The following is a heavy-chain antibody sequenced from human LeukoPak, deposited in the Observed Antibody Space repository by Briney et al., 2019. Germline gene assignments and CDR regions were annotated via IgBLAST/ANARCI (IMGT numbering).Heavy chain of an antibody. CDR3: ARGKWELPPAWYFDY. CDR2: IIPIFGTA. D-gene: IGHD1-26*01. J-gene: IGHJ4*02. V-gene: IGHV1-69*13. CDR1: GGTFSSYA. Sequence: GASVKVSCKAPGGTFSSYAISWVRQAPGQGLEWMGGIIPIFGTANYAQKFQGRVTITADESTSTAYMELSSLRSEDTAVYYCARGKWELPPAWYFDYWGQGTLVTVSS.